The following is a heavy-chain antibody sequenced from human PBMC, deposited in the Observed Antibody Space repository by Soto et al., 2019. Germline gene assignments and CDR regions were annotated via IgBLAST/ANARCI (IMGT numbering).Heavy chain of an antibody. CDR1: GGSTSSGGYC. Sequence: TLSLTCTVSGGSTSSGGYCWGWIRQYPGKGLERIGNIFYSGTTFYNPSLKSRVTISVDTSKNQFSLKLTSVTEADTAVYYCARGRDLDIHYSDSSGYYRDYWGQGTLVTVSS. V-gene: IGHV4-31*03. CDR2: IFYSGTT. J-gene: IGHJ4*02. CDR3: ARGRDLDIHYSDSSGYYRDY. D-gene: IGHD3-22*01.